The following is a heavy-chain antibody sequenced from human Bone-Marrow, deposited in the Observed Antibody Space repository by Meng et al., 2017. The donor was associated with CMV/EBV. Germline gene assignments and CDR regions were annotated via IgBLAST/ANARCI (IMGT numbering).Heavy chain of an antibody. Sequence: YAIGWVRQARGQGLEWMGGIIPILGTANYAQKFRGRVTITTDESTSTAYMELSSLRSEDTAVYYCARDPGGDFWSGYSTNRRYFDYWGQGTLVTVSS. V-gene: IGHV1-69*05. CDR3: ARDPGGDFWSGYSTNRRYFDY. CDR2: IIPILGTA. J-gene: IGHJ4*02. D-gene: IGHD3-3*01. CDR1: YA.